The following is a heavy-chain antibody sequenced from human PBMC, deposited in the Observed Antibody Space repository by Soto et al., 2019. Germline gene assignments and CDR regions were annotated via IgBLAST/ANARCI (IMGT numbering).Heavy chain of an antibody. V-gene: IGHV4-31*03. J-gene: IGHJ4*02. D-gene: IGHD3-22*01. CDR3: AGELDSSGKTVWDY. CDR1: GGSISSGGYY. Sequence: QVQLQESGPGLVKPSQTLSLTCTVSGGSISSGGYYWSWIRQHPGKGLEWIGYIYYSGSTYYNPWLNRRVTISVDTSKNQCSLKLSSVTAADTAVYYCAGELDSSGKTVWDYWGQGTLVTVSS. CDR2: IYYSGST.